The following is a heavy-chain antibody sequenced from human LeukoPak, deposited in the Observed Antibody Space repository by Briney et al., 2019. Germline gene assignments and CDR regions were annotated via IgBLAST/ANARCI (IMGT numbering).Heavy chain of an antibody. D-gene: IGHD2/OR15-2a*01. V-gene: IGHV3-7*01. CDR2: IKQDRSEK. CDR3: ARGIWPLTPRKCNSNRRPRNPGEFDY. J-gene: IGHJ4*02. Sequence: GGSLRLSCAASGFTFSSYWMSWVRQAPGKGLEWVANIKQDRSEKYYVDSVKGRFTISRDNAKNSLYLQMNSLRAEDTAVYYCARGIWPLTPRKCNSNRRPRNPGEFDYWGQGTLVTVSS. CDR1: GFTFSSYW.